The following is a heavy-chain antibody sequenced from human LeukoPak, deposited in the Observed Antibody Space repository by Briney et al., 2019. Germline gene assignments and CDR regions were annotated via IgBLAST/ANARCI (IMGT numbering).Heavy chain of an antibody. CDR3: ARGGEPVGFDY. CDR2: ISSSSSYI. Sequence: GGSLRLSCAASGFTFTDYAIHWVRQAPGKGLEWVSSISSSSSYIYYADSVKGRFTISRDNAKNSLSLQMNSLRAEDTAVYYCARGGEPVGFDYWGQGTLVTVSS. D-gene: IGHD1-26*01. J-gene: IGHJ4*02. CDR1: GFTFTDYA. V-gene: IGHV3-21*01.